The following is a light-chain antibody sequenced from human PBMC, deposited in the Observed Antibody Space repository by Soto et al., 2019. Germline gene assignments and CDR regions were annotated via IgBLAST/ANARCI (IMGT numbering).Light chain of an antibody. CDR3: NSYRTISTYV. Sequence: QPVLTQPASVSGSPGQSITISCTGTTSDIGGYNFVSWYQQHPGKAPKLLIYDVRNRPSGVSNRFSGSKSGNTASLTISGLQAEDEADYYCNSYRTISTYVFGSGTQLTVL. CDR2: DVR. V-gene: IGLV2-14*01. J-gene: IGLJ1*01. CDR1: TSDIGGYNF.